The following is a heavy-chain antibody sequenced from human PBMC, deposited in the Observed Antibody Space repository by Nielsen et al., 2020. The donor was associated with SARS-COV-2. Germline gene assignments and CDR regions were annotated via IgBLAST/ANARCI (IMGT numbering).Heavy chain of an antibody. J-gene: IGHJ6*02. D-gene: IGHD1-26*01. V-gene: IGHV1-46*01. CDR1: GYTFTSYY. CDR2: INPSGGST. CDR3: ARVTSPFLGATSYYYYGMDV. Sequence: ASVKVSCKASGYTFTSYYMHWVRQAPGQGLEWMGIINPSGGSTSYAQKFQGRVTMTRDTSTSTVYMELSSLRSEDTAVYYCARVTSPFLGATSYYYYGMDVWGQGTTVTVSS.